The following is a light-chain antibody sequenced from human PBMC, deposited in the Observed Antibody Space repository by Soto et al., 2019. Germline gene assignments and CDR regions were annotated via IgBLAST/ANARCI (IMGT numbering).Light chain of an antibody. CDR1: HSVDIY. Sequence: EVGLTQSPDTLSLSPGERATLSCRTSHSVDIYLAWYQQKPGQAPRLLIYDSYNRVTGIPTRFSGSGSGTDFTLTISSLEPEDSAVYYCQQRKYWPPLTFVGGTKVEIK. J-gene: IGKJ4*01. CDR2: DSY. V-gene: IGKV3-11*01. CDR3: QQRKYWPPLT.